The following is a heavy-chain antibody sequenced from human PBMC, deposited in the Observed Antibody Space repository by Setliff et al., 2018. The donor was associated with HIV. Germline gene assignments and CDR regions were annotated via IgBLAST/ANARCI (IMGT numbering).Heavy chain of an antibody. CDR2: IYYSGST. V-gene: IGHV4-39*01. D-gene: IGHD3-22*01. Sequence: KTSETLSLTCTVSGGSISSSSYYWGWIRQPPGKGLEWIGSIYYSGSTYYNPSLKSRVTISVDTSKNQFSLKLSSVTAADTAVYYCARRNYYDSSGSTKDYYFDYWGQGALVTVSS. CDR3: ARRNYYDSSGSTKDYYFDY. CDR1: GGSISSSSYY. J-gene: IGHJ4*02.